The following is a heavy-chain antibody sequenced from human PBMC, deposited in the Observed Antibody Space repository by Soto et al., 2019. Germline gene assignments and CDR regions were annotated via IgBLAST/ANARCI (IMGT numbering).Heavy chain of an antibody. CDR2: ISGSGGST. D-gene: IGHD3-22*01. J-gene: IGHJ4*02. CDR1: GFTFSSYA. Sequence: GGSLRLSCAGSGFTFSSYAMHWVRQAPGKGLEYVSAISGSGGSTYYADSVKGRFTISRDNSKSTLFLQMGSLRAEDVAVYYCARVFYDSGGYYYDYWGQGTLVTVSS. CDR3: ARVFYDSGGYYYDY. V-gene: IGHV3-64*02.